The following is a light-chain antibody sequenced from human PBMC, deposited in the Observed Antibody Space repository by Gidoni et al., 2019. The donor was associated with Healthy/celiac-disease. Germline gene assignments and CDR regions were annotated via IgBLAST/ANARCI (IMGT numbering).Light chain of an antibody. CDR1: QRVLYSSNNKNY. V-gene: IGKV4-1*01. CDR3: QQYYSTPYT. J-gene: IGKJ2*01. Sequence: DVVMTQSPDSLAVSLGERATINCKSSQRVLYSSNNKNYLAWYQQKPGQPPKLLIYWASTQESGVPYRFSGSGSGTDFTLTISSLQAEDVAVYYCQQYYSTPYTFGQGTKLEIK. CDR2: WAS.